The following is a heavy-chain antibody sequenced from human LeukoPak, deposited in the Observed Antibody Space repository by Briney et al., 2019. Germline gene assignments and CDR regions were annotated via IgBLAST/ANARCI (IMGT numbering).Heavy chain of an antibody. CDR3: ARANIVATYFDY. D-gene: IGHD5-12*01. J-gene: IGHJ4*02. CDR1: GYTFRRHW. Sequence: PGGSLRLSCAASGYTFRRHWMTWVRQAPGKGLEWVANIKPDGRESYYVDSVMGRFSISRDNAKNSLYLQMNSLRDEDTAVYYCARANIVATYFDYWGQGTLVTVSS. V-gene: IGHV3-7*04. CDR2: IKPDGRES.